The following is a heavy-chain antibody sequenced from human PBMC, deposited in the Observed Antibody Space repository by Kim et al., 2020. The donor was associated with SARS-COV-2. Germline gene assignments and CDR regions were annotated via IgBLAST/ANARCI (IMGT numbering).Heavy chain of an antibody. CDR1: GFTFSSYA. Sequence: GGSLRLSCAASGFTFSSYAMHWVRQAPGKGLEWVAVISYDGSNKYYADSVKGRFTISRDNSKNTLYLQMNSLRAEDTAVYYCARVIAMIVAGGMDVWGQG. CDR2: ISYDGSNK. D-gene: IGHD3-22*01. CDR3: ARVIAMIVAGGMDV. V-gene: IGHV3-30*04. J-gene: IGHJ6*02.